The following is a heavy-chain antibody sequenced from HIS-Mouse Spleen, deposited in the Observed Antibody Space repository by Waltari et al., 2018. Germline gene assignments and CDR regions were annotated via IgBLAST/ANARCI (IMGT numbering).Heavy chain of an antibody. J-gene: IGHJ2*01. CDR3: AREIPYSSSWYDWYFDL. CDR2: IYYSGST. CDR1: GGSISSRSYY. D-gene: IGHD6-13*01. V-gene: IGHV4-39*07. Sequence: QLQLQESGPRLVKPSETLSLPCTVPGGSISSRSYYWGWTRQPPGKGLEWIGSIYYSGSTYYNPSLKSRVTISVDTSKNQFSLKLSSVTAADTAVYYCAREIPYSSSWYDWYFDLWGRGTLVTVSS.